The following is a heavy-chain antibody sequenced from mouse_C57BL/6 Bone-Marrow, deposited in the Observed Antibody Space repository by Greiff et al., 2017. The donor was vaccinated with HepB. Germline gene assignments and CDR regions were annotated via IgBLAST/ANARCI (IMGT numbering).Heavy chain of an antibody. CDR3: ARREDYYGSSLWYFDV. Sequence: EVQLVESGPELVKPGASVKISCKASGYSFTDYNMNWVKQSNGKSLEWIGVINPNYGTTSYNQKFKGKATLTVDQSSSTAYMQLNSLTSEDSAVYYCARREDYYGSSLWYFDVWGTGTTVTVSS. V-gene: IGHV1-39*01. D-gene: IGHD1-1*01. CDR1: GYSFTDYN. CDR2: INPNYGTT. J-gene: IGHJ1*03.